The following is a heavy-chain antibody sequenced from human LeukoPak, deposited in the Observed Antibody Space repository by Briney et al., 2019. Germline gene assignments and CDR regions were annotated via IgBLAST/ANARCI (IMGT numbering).Heavy chain of an antibody. CDR1: GFTFSSYA. J-gene: IGHJ4*02. CDR2: ISYNGGDK. V-gene: IGHV3-30-3*01. Sequence: GRSLRLSCAASGFTFSSYAMHWVRQAPGKGLEWVALISYNGGDKYYAGSVRGRFTISRDNSENTLYLQMNSLRAGDTAVYYCAREAEALDYWGQGTLVTVSS. CDR3: AREAEALDY.